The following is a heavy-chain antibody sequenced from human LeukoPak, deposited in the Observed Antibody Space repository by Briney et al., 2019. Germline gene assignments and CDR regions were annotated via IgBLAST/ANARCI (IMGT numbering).Heavy chain of an antibody. V-gene: IGHV4-34*01. CDR3: ARHNYYLDY. D-gene: IGHD3-10*01. Sequence: SETLSLTCAVYGGSFGGYYWSWIRQPPGKGLEWIGEINHSGSTNYNPSLKSRVTISVDTSKNQFSLKLSSVTAADTAVYYCARHNYYLDYWGQGTLVTVSS. CDR2: INHSGST. J-gene: IGHJ4*02. CDR1: GGSFGGYY.